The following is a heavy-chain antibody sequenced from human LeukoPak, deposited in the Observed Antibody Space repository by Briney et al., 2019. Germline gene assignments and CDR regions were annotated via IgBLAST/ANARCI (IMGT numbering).Heavy chain of an antibody. D-gene: IGHD1-26*01. CDR2: ISGSGGST. J-gene: IGHJ4*02. CDR3: AKDYFQGGDY. Sequence: GGSLRLSCAASGFTFSSYAMSWVRQAPGKGREWVSAISGSGGSTYYADSVKGRFTISRDNSKNTLYLQMNSLRAEDAAVYYCAKDYFQGGDYWGQGTLVTVSS. V-gene: IGHV3-23*01. CDR1: GFTFSSYA.